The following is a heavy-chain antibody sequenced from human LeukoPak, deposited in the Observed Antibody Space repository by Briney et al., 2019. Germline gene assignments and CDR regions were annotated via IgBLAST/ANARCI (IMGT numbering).Heavy chain of an antibody. CDR2: IYTSGST. Sequence: SETLSVTCTVSGGSISSYYWSWIRQPAGKGLEWIGRIYTSGSTNYNPSLKSRVTMSVDTSKNQFSLKLSSVTAADTAVYYCARDRVRGSPLDYWGQGTLVTVSS. J-gene: IGHJ4*02. CDR3: ARDRVRGSPLDY. D-gene: IGHD3-10*02. CDR1: GGSISSYY. V-gene: IGHV4-4*07.